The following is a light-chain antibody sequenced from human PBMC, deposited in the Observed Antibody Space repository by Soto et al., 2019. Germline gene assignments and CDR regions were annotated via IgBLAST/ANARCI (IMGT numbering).Light chain of an antibody. CDR1: QGVARY. Sequence: DIQLTQSPSFLSASVGDRVTITCRASQGVARYFAWYQQEAGKAPKLLIHAASTLQSGVSSRFSGSGSGTEFTLTISSLQPEDFATYYCQQLNSYPLTFGGGTKVEIK. J-gene: IGKJ4*01. CDR3: QQLNSYPLT. CDR2: AAS. V-gene: IGKV1-9*01.